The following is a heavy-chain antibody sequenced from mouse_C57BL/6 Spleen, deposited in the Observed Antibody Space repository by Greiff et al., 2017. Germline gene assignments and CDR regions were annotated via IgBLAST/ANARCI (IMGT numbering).Heavy chain of an antibody. V-gene: IGHV1-52*01. J-gene: IGHJ4*01. CDR3: ARGGNYGGYAMDY. D-gene: IGHD2-1*01. CDR2: IDPSDSET. Sequence: QVQLQQPGAELVRPGSSVKLSCKASGYTFTSYWMHWVKQRPIQGLEGIGNIDPSDSETHYNQKFKDKATLTVDKSSSTAYMQLSSLTSEDSAVYYCARGGNYGGYAMDYWGQGTSVTVSS. CDR1: GYTFTSYW.